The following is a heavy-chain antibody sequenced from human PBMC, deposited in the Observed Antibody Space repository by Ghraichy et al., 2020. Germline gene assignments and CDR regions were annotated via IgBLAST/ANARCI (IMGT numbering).Heavy chain of an antibody. J-gene: IGHJ4*02. CDR2: ISGTGVNT. D-gene: IGHD4-17*01. CDR1: GFSFNTYG. V-gene: IGHV3-23*01. Sequence: GGSLRLSCAASGFSFNTYGMSCVRQAPGKGLEWFSAISGTGVNTYQADSMKGRFTISRDNSRDPLYLQMSSLSAEDTAVYYCAKVAYGDYVNFDYWGQGALVTVSS. CDR3: AKVAYGDYVNFDY.